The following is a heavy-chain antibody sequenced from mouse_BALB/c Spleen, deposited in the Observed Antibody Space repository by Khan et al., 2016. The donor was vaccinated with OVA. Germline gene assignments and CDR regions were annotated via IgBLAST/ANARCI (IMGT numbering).Heavy chain of an antibody. CDR1: GYTFTNYD. D-gene: IGHD1-1*01. CDR3: ARHCYGSTLYWYFAV. CDR2: IFPGDDST. Sequence: QVRLQQSGAELVKPGASVKLSCKASGYTFTNYDINWVRQRPEQGLEWIGWIFPGDDSTKYNEKFKGKATLTTDKSSSTAYMQLSRLTSEDSAVYFCARHCYGSTLYWYFAVWGAGTTVTVSS. V-gene: IGHV1-85*01. J-gene: IGHJ1*01.